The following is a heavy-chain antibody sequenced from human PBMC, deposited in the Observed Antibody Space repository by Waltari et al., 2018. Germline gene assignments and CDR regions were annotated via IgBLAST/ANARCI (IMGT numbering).Heavy chain of an antibody. CDR2: ISGYNGNT. CDR1: GYTFIYYG. J-gene: IGHJ4*02. Sequence: QVQLVQSGTEVQKPGASVKVSCETSGYTFIYYGIGWVRQAPGQGLEWMGWISGYNGNTNYAQKFQDRVTMTTDTSTATAYMELKGLRSDDTAGYYCARGGDFEWSAYYFDFWGQGTLVTVSS. V-gene: IGHV1-18*01. CDR3: ARGGDFEWSAYYFDF. D-gene: IGHD3-9*01.